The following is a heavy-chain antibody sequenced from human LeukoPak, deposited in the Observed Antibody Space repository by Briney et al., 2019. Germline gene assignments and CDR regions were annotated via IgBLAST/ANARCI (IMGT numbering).Heavy chain of an antibody. J-gene: IGHJ4*02. Sequence: SETLSLTCTVSGGSIYSTTFYWGWIRQPPGTGLEWIGSMYYDGSTYHNPSLKSRVTISVDTSNNQFSLRLTSVTAADTAVYFCARRSDSGSDDGEDYFDYWGQGTLVTVSS. V-gene: IGHV4-39*01. CDR3: ARRSDSGSDDGEDYFDY. D-gene: IGHD1-26*01. CDR2: MYYDGST. CDR1: GGSIYSTTFY.